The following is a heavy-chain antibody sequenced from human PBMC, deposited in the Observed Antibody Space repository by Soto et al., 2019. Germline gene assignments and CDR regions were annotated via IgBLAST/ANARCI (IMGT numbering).Heavy chain of an antibody. V-gene: IGHV1-18*01. CDR3: ARDLEEFCSSTSCYRGYYYYYGMDV. J-gene: IGHJ6*02. D-gene: IGHD2-2*01. Sequence: ASVKVSCKASGYTFTSYGISWVRQAPGQGLEWMGWISAYNGNTNYAQKLQGRVTMTTDTSTSTAYMELRSLRSDDTAVYYCARDLEEFCSSTSCYRGYYYYYGMDVWGQGTTVTVSS. CDR2: ISAYNGNT. CDR1: GYTFTSYG.